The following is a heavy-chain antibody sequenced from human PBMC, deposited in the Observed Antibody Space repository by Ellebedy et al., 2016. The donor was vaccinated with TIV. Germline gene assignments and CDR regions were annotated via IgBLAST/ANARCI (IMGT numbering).Heavy chain of an antibody. CDR3: AKGRGGGSDSSAPRYYFDS. CDR1: GFTFSSYA. D-gene: IGHD6-19*01. V-gene: IGHV3-23*01. CDR2: ISHTGSRT. Sequence: GESLKISCAASGFTFSSYAMSWVRQAPGKGLEWVSTISHTGSRTYYANSVEGRFIISRDNSKRTLYLQMNSLRAEDTAVYYCAKGRGGGSDSSAPRYYFDSWGLGTLVTVSP. J-gene: IGHJ4*02.